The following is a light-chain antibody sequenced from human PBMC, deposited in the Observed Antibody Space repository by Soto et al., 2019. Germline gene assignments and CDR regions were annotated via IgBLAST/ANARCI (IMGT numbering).Light chain of an antibody. CDR3: QQYNSYWT. V-gene: IGKV1-5*01. J-gene: IGKJ1*01. CDR2: DAS. CDR1: QSINRW. Sequence: DIQMTQSPSTLSASVGDRVTITCLASQSINRWLAWYQQKPGKAPKLLIYDASSLESGVPSRFSGSGSGTEFTLTISSLQPDDFATYYCQQYNSYWTFGQGTKVEIK.